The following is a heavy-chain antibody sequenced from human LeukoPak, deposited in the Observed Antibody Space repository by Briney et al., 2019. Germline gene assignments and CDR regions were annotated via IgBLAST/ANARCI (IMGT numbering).Heavy chain of an antibody. D-gene: IGHD6-13*01. CDR2: IYTSGST. Sequence: SQTLSLTCTVSGGCISSGSYYWSWIRQPAGKGLERIGRIYTSGSTNYNPSLKSRVTISVDTSKNQFSLKLSSVTAADTAVYYCARGPNPGIAAAGGVGGPYYYYYYMDVWGKGTTVTVSS. CDR1: GGCISSGSYY. V-gene: IGHV4-61*02. CDR3: ARGPNPGIAAAGGVGGPYYYYYYMDV. J-gene: IGHJ6*03.